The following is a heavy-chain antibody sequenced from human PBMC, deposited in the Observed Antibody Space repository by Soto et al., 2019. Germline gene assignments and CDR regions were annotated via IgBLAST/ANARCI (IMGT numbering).Heavy chain of an antibody. J-gene: IGHJ6*02. Sequence: EVQMLESGGGLVHPGGSLRLSCAASGFTFSNYAMNWVRQAPGKGLEWVSSISGSGRNTYYADSVKGRITIARDSSKNTLYLQMNSLAPEDTGVYYCSKVMNGSGSFTSYYHYGMDVWGQGTTVTVSS. CDR3: SKVMNGSGSFTSYYHYGMDV. V-gene: IGHV3-23*01. D-gene: IGHD3-10*01. CDR2: ISGSGRNT. CDR1: GFTFSNYA.